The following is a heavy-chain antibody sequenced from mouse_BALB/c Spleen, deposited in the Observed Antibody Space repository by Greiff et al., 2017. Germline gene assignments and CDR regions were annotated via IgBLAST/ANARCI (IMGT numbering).Heavy chain of an antibody. D-gene: IGHD2-14*01. Sequence: QVQLKQSGAELAKPGASVKMSCKASGYTFTSYWMHWVKQRPGQGLEWIGYINPSTGYTEYNQKFKDKATLTADKSSSTAYMQLSSLTSEDSAVYSGERGVRGEGACFVNGGKGTRVTVSA. V-gene: IGHV1-7*01. CDR1: GYTFTSYW. J-gene: IGHJ3*01. CDR3: ERGVRGEGACFVN. CDR2: INPSTGYT.